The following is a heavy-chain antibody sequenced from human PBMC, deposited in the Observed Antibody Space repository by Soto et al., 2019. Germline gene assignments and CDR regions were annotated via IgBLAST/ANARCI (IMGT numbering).Heavy chain of an antibody. D-gene: IGHD3-10*01. CDR3: ARDRGGGSNNNWFDP. CDR2: IYYSGRT. V-gene: IGHV4-61*01. Sequence: SETLSLTCTVSGASVSSASYYWSWIRQPPGKGLEWIGYIYYSGRTDYNPSLKSRVTISLDTSKNQFSLKLSSVTAAGTAVYYCARDRGGGSNNNWFDPWGQGTLVTVSS. J-gene: IGHJ5*02. CDR1: GASVSSASYY.